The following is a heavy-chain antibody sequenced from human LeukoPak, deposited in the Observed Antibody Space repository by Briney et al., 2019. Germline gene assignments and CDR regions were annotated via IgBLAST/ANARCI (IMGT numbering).Heavy chain of an antibody. J-gene: IGHJ4*02. Sequence: ASVKVSCKASGYTFTDYYIHWVRQAPGQGLEWMGWINPADGGTKFAQNFQVRVTMTSDTSISTAYMELSRLRSDDTAVYYCVRGVKGYFDYWGQGTLVTVSS. D-gene: IGHD3-10*01. CDR1: GYTFTDYY. CDR3: VRGVKGYFDY. CDR2: INPADGGT. V-gene: IGHV1-2*02.